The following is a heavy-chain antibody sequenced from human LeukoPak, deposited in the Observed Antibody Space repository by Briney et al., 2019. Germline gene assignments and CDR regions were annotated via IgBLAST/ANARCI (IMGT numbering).Heavy chain of an antibody. CDR1: GFTFSSSR. Sequence: GGSLRLSCEVSGFTFSSSRMNWVRQAPGKGLEWVSYISSRGTTKHYADSVKGRFTISRDNAKNALYLQMNSLRVEDTAVYYCANFEPGYTSSWYAEFWGQGTLVTVSS. CDR2: ISSRGTTK. CDR3: ANFEPGYTSSWYAEF. J-gene: IGHJ4*02. V-gene: IGHV3-48*01. D-gene: IGHD6-13*01.